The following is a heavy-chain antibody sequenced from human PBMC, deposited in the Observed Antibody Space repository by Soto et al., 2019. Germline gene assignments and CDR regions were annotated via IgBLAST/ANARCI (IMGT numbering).Heavy chain of an antibody. CDR3: ARVGGIGAPPGTDY. V-gene: IGHV1-69*01. D-gene: IGHD6-6*01. Sequence: QVQLVQSGAEVKKPGSSVKVSCKASGGIFSSYAISWLRQAPEQGLAWMGAVIPILGQAYYAQDLQDRVSITADDSTRTTYMELSSLRSEDTAVYFCARVGGIGAPPGTDYWGQGTLVTVSS. CDR2: VIPILGQA. J-gene: IGHJ4*02. CDR1: GGIFSSYA.